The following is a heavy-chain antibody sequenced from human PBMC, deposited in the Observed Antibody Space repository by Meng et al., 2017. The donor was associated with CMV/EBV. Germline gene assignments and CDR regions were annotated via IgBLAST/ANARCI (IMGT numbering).Heavy chain of an antibody. J-gene: IGHJ4*02. V-gene: IGHV4-59*01. CDR1: GGSIKAYY. CDR2: ISYSGPT. CDR3: ARGGRIAASATQY. D-gene: IGHD6-13*01. Sequence: SETLSLTCSVFGGSIKAYYWTWIRQPPGKGLEWIGYISYSGPTNYNPSLKSRVSMPLDTSKNQFSLRLTSVAAADTALYFCARGGRIAASATQYWGQGMLVTVSS.